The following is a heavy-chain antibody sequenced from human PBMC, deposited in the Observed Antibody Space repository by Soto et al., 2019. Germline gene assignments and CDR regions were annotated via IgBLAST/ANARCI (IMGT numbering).Heavy chain of an antibody. Sequence: PGGSLRLSCAASGFTFSSYGMHWVRQAPGKGLEWVAVISYDGGNKYYADSVKGRFTISRDNSKNTLYLQMNSLRAEDTAVYYCAKDLSSSSSSNYYGMDVWGQGTTVTVSS. D-gene: IGHD6-6*01. CDR1: GFTFSSYG. V-gene: IGHV3-30*18. CDR3: AKDLSSSSSSNYYGMDV. CDR2: ISYDGGNK. J-gene: IGHJ6*02.